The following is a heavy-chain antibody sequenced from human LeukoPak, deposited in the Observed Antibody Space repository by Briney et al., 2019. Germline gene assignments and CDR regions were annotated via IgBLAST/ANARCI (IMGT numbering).Heavy chain of an antibody. D-gene: IGHD3-3*01. V-gene: IGHV4-59*01. CDR3: ARDATIFGVAHYYYYMDV. Sequence: PSETLSLTCTVSGGSISSYYWSWIRQPPGRGLEWIGYIYYGGSTYYNPSLKSRVTISVDTSKSQSSLKLSSVTAADTAVYYCARDATIFGVAHYYYYMDVWGKGTTVTVSS. J-gene: IGHJ6*03. CDR1: GGSISSYY. CDR2: IYYGGST.